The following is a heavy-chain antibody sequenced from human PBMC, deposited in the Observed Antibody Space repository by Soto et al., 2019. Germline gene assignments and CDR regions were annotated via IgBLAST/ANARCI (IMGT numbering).Heavy chain of an antibody. J-gene: IGHJ6*01. CDR3: AKNPENYYYGMDV. CDR2: IIAIFGTA. V-gene: IGHV1-69*12. Sequence: QVQLVQSGAEVKTPGYSVKVSCKASGGTFSSYAISWVRQAPGQGLEWMGGIIAIFGTADYAQKFQGRVTITADESTSTAYVELSSLRSEDTAVYYCAKNPENYYYGMDVWGQGTTVTVSS. CDR1: GGTFSSYA.